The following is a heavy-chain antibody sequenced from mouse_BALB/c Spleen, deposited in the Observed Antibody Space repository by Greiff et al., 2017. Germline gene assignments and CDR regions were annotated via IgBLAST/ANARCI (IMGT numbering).Heavy chain of an antibody. Sequence: VQLKESGAELVKPGASVKLSCTASGFNIKDTYMHWVKQRPEQGLEWIGRIDPANGNTKYDPKFQGKATITADTSSNTAYLQLSSLTSEDTAVYYCARPYYDYDFDYWGQGTTLTVSS. J-gene: IGHJ2*01. CDR2: IDPANGNT. CDR1: GFNIKDTY. CDR3: ARPYYDYDFDY. V-gene: IGHV14-3*02. D-gene: IGHD2-4*01.